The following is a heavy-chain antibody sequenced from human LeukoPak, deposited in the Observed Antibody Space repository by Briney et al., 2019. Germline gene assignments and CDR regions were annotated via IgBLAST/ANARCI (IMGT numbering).Heavy chain of an antibody. CDR3: ARGVRDILSGYYTDYYFYYMDV. J-gene: IGHJ6*03. CDR2: ISSSGNYI. CDR1: GFTFGSFG. Sequence: GGSLRLSCAASGFTFGSFGMNWVRQAPGKGLEWVSSISSSGNYIYYADSVKGRFTISRDNARNSLHLHMNSLRAEDTAVYYCARGVRDILSGYYTDYYFYYMDVWGKGTTVTVSS. D-gene: IGHD3-9*01. V-gene: IGHV3-21*01.